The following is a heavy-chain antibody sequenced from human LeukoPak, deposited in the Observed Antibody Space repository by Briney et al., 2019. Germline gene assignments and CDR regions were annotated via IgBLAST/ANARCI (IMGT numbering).Heavy chain of an antibody. CDR3: ARDKSLYSGSYFPTYYFDY. D-gene: IGHD1-26*01. CDR1: GGSISGHF. Sequence: PSETLSLTCTVSGGSISGHFWSWIRQHPGKGLEWIGYIYYSGSTYYNPSLKSRVTISVDTSKNQFSLKLSSVTAADTAVYYCARDKSLYSGSYFPTYYFDYWGQGTLVTVSS. V-gene: IGHV4-31*03. CDR2: IYYSGST. J-gene: IGHJ4*02.